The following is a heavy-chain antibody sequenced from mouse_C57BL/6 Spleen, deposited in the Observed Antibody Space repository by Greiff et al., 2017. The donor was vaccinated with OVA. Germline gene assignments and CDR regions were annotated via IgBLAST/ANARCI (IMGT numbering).Heavy chain of an antibody. J-gene: IGHJ3*01. CDR1: GYTFTSYW. Sequence: QVQLQQPGAELVKPGASVKLSCKASGYTFTSYWMHLVTHRPGQGLEWIGMIHPNRGSTNYNEKFKSKATLTVDKSSSTAYMQLSSLTSEDSAVYYCAREDLYYYGSSPFAYWGQGTLVTVSA. CDR2: IHPNRGST. D-gene: IGHD1-1*01. V-gene: IGHV1-64*01. CDR3: AREDLYYYGSSPFAY.